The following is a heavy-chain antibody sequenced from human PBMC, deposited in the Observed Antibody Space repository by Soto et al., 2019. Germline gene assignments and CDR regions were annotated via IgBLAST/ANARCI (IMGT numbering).Heavy chain of an antibody. CDR3: ARMSAGIAAAAKGFYYYGMDV. CDR1: GYTFTSYY. J-gene: IGHJ6*02. CDR2: INPSGGST. Sequence: ASVKVSCKASGYTFTSYYMHWVRQAPGQGLEWMGIINPSGGSTSYAQKFQGRVTMTRDTSTSTVYMELSSLRSEDTAVYYCARMSAGIAAAAKGFYYYGMDVWGQGSTVTVSS. V-gene: IGHV1-46*01. D-gene: IGHD6-13*01.